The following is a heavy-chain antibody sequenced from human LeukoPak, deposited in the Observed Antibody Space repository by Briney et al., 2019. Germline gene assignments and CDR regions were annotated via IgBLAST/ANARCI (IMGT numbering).Heavy chain of an antibody. CDR2: ISGSGGST. CDR1: GLTFSSYA. CDR3: AKDWSEGSGSYIDY. Sequence: GGSLRLSCAASGLTFSSYAMSWVRQAPGKGLEWVSAISGSGGSTYYADSVKGRFTISRENSKNTLYLHMNSLRIDDTAVYYCAKDWSEGSGSYIDYWGQEALVTVSS. V-gene: IGHV3-23*01. D-gene: IGHD3-10*01. J-gene: IGHJ4*02.